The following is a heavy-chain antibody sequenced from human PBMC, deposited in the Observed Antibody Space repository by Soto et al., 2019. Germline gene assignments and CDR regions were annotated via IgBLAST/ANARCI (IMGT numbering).Heavy chain of an antibody. V-gene: IGHV6-1*01. CDR3: ARGVAAPYYYYSGMDV. Sequence: PSETLSLSCAISGDSVSSNSAAWNWIRQSPSRGLEWLGRTYYRSKWYNDYAVSVKSRITINPDTSKNQLSLQLNSVTPEDTAVYYCARGVAAPYYYYSGMDVWGQGTTVTVSS. CDR1: GDSVSSNSAA. CDR2: TYYRSKWYN. J-gene: IGHJ6*02. D-gene: IGHD6-13*01.